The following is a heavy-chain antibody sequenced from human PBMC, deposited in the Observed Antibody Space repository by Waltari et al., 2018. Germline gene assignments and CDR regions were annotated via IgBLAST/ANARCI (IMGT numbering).Heavy chain of an antibody. CDR3: ATTSWIVGATHDAFDI. Sequence: QVQLVQSGAEVKKPGASVKVSCKVSGYTLTELSMHWVRQAPGKGLEWMGGFEPEEGEKIKAQEFKGRVTSTEDTYTDTAYMELSSLRSEDTAVYYCATTSWIVGATHDAFDIWGQGTMVTVSS. CDR1: GYTLTELS. D-gene: IGHD1-26*01. J-gene: IGHJ3*02. CDR2: FEPEEGEK. V-gene: IGHV1-24*01.